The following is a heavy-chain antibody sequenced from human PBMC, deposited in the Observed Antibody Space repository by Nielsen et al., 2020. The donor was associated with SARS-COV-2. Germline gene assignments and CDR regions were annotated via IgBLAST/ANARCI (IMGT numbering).Heavy chain of an antibody. CDR3: AKDRAPYSSGLDY. CDR2: IKSKTGGETT. CDR1: GFNFSKAW. V-gene: IGHV3-15*01. Sequence: GESLKISCAGSGFNFSKAWLSWVRQAPGKGLEWVGRIKSKTGGETTDYAAPVKGRFTISRDDSKNTLYLQMNSLRAEDTAVYYCAKDRAPYSSGLDYWGQGTLVTVSS. J-gene: IGHJ4*02. D-gene: IGHD6-25*01.